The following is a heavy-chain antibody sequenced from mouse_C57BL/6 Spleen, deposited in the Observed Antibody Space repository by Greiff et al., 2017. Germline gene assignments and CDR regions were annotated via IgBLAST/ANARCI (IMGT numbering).Heavy chain of an antibody. V-gene: IGHV1-15*01. Sequence: QVHVKQSGAELVRPGASVTLSCKASGYTFTDYEMHWVKQTPVHGLEWIGAIDPETGGTAYNQKFKGKAILTADKSSSTAYMELRSLTSEDSAVYYCTNYYLYAMDYWGQGTSVTVAS. CDR3: TNYYLYAMDY. J-gene: IGHJ4*01. CDR1: GYTFTDYE. CDR2: IDPETGGT. D-gene: IGHD1-1*01.